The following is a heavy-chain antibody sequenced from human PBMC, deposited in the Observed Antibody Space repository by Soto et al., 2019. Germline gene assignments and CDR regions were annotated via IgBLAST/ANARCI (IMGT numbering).Heavy chain of an antibody. V-gene: IGHV3-33*06. D-gene: IGHD5-12*01. CDR3: ANLWGDGYNLGQDYNGMDV. CDR2: IWYDGSLQ. Sequence: QVQMVESGGGVVQPGRSLRLSCAASGFSFENYGMHLVRQAPGRGLEWVAIIWYDGSLQYYAAAVKGRFTISRDNSKNTLYLEMNSLRAEDTAVYYCANLWGDGYNLGQDYNGMDVWGQGTTVIVSS. CDR1: GFSFENYG. J-gene: IGHJ6*02.